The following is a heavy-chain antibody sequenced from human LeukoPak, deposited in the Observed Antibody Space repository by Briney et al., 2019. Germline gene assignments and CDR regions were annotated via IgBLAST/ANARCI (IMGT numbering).Heavy chain of an antibody. CDR3: ARGDDSSGYYRTGGGFDP. CDR1: GGPFSGYY. D-gene: IGHD3-22*01. Sequence: PSETLSLTCAVYGGPFSGYYWSWIRQPPGKGLEWIGEINHSGSTNYNPSLKSRVTISVDTSKNQFSLKLSSVTAADTAVYYCARGDDSSGYYRTGGGFDPWGQGTLVTVSS. V-gene: IGHV4-34*01. CDR2: INHSGST. J-gene: IGHJ5*02.